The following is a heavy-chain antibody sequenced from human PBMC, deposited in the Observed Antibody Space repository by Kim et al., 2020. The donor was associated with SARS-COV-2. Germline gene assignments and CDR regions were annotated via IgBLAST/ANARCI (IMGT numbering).Heavy chain of an antibody. Sequence: SVKVSCKASGFTFTSSAVQWVRQARGQRLEWIGWIVVGSGNTNYAQKFQERVTITRDMSTSTAYMELSSLRSEDTAVYYCAALPSPDLRSGYDFGYWGQGTLVTVSS. CDR2: IVVGSGNT. D-gene: IGHD5-12*01. CDR1: GFTFTSSA. J-gene: IGHJ4*02. CDR3: AALPSPDLRSGYDFGY. V-gene: IGHV1-58*01.